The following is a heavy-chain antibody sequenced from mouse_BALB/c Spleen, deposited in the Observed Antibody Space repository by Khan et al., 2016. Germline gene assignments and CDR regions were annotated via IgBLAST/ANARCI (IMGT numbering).Heavy chain of an antibody. V-gene: IGHV1-9*01. J-gene: IGHJ2*01. CDR1: GYTFSSYW. Sequence: QVQLQQSGAELMKPGASVKISCKATGYTFSSYWIEWVKQRPGHGLEWIGEILPGSGSTNYNEKFRGKATFTADTSSNTAYMQLSSLTSEDSVVHYCARTDRRGYFDYWGQGTTLTVSS. CDR2: ILPGSGST. CDR3: ARTDRRGYFDY.